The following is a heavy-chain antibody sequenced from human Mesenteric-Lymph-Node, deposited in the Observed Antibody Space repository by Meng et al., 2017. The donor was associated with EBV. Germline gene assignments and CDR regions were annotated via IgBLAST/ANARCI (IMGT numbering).Heavy chain of an antibody. V-gene: IGHV3-23*04. CDR2: ISASGGAT. J-gene: IGHJ4*02. CDR1: GFTFRSFA. CDR3: AKAQGSGGYYSDY. Sequence: VQLVESGGGLVLPGGSLRLSCAASGFTFRSFAMSWVRQAPGKGLEWVSGISASGGATYHADSVKGRFTISRDNSRNTLNLQMNSLRAEDTAVYYCAKAQGSGGYYSDYWGQGTLVTVSS. D-gene: IGHD3-22*01.